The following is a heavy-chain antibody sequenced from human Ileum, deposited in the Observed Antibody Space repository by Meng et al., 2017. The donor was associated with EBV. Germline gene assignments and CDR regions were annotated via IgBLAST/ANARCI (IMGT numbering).Heavy chain of an antibody. CDR1: GFTVSSKY. D-gene: IGHD3-22*01. V-gene: IGHV3-53*01. Sequence: VQLVECGGGLIQAGGLLRHSCEVSGFTVSSKYLSCVRQAPGKGLEWVSVIYSGGSTYYADSVKGRFTISREHSKNTLYLQMNSLRAEDTAVYYCARVPVVVNDPAPAYWGQGTLVTVSS. J-gene: IGHJ4*02. CDR3: ARVPVVVNDPAPAY. CDR2: IYSGGST.